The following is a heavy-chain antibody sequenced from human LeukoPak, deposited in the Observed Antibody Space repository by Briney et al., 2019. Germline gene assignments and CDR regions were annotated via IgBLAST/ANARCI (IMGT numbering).Heavy chain of an antibody. CDR3: VKDGGLIAARYYFDY. Sequence: GGSLRLSCSASGFTFSSYAMHWVRQAPGKGLEYVSAISSNGGSRYYADSVKGRFTISRDNSKNTLYLQMSSLRAEDTAVYYCVKDGGLIAARYYFDYWGQGTLVTVSS. V-gene: IGHV3-64D*09. CDR2: ISSNGGSR. CDR1: GFTFSSYA. D-gene: IGHD6-6*01. J-gene: IGHJ4*02.